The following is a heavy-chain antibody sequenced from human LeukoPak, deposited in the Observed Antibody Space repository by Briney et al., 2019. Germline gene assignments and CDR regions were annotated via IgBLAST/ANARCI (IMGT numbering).Heavy chain of an antibody. V-gene: IGHV1-2*02. J-gene: IGHJ4*02. CDR1: GYTFTGYY. CDR3: ARDDFWSGYDY. D-gene: IGHD3-3*01. Sequence: ASVKVSCKASGYTFTGYYMHWVRQAPGQGLEWMGWINPNSGGTNYAQKFQGRVTMTRDTSISTAYMELSSLRSEDTAVYYCARDDFWSGYDYWGQGTLVTVSS. CDR2: INPNSGGT.